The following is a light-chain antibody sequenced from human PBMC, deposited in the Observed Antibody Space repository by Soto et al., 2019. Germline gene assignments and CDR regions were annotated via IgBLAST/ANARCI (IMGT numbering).Light chain of an antibody. V-gene: IGLV2-14*01. CDR3: SSKRGSTGV. J-gene: IGLJ1*01. CDR1: SSDVGGYDY. Sequence: SVLTQPASVSGSPGQTITISCTGTSSDVGGYDYVSWNQQHPGKAPKLMIYDVSKRPSGVSNRFSGSKSGNTASLTISGLQAEDEADYYCSSKRGSTGVFGTGTKVTVL. CDR2: DVS.